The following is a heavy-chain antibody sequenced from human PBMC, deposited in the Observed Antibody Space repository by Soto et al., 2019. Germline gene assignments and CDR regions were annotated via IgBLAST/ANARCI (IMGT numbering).Heavy chain of an antibody. V-gene: IGHV3-23*01. CDR1: GFTLSSYA. CDR2: ISDSGTST. Sequence: GGSLRLSCAASGFTLSSYAMSWVRQAPGKGLEWVSTISDSGTSTSYAASVKGRFTISRDNSKNTLYLQMNNLRAEDTAVYYCAKLGAVAGFDYWGQGTLVTVSS. CDR3: AKLGAVAGFDY. D-gene: IGHD6-19*01. J-gene: IGHJ4*02.